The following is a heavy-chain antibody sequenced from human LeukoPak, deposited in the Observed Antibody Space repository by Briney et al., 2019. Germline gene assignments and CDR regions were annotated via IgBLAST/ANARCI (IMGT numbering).Heavy chain of an antibody. CDR2: IKQDGSEK. D-gene: IGHD6-13*01. J-gene: IGHJ5*02. Sequence: GGSLRLSCAASGFTFSSYWMSWVRQAPGKGLEWVANIKQDGSEKYYVDSVKGRFTISRDNAKNSLYLQMNSLRAEDTAVYYCVRDPAAAGTVWFDPWGQGTLVTVSS. CDR3: VRDPAAAGTVWFDP. CDR1: GFTFSSYW. V-gene: IGHV3-7*01.